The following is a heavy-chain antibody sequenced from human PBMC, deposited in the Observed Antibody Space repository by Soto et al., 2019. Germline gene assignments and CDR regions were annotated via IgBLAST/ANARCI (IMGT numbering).Heavy chain of an antibody. CDR2: IYHSGST. CDR3: ARALYCSGGSCSPLRGMDA. CDR1: GSSITNGYY. J-gene: IGHJ6*02. D-gene: IGHD2-15*01. V-gene: IGHV4-38-2*01. Sequence: PSETLSLTCAVSGSSITNGYYWGWIRQPPGQGLEWIGTIYHSGSTYYNPSLKTRVTISVDTSKNQFSLKLSSVTAADTAVYYCARALYCSGGSCSPLRGMDAWGQGTTVTVSS.